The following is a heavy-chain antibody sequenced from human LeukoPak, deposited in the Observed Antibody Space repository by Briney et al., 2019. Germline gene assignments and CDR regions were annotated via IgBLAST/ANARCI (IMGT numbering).Heavy chain of an antibody. CDR3: ARDLVGGLGGGNGAFDI. J-gene: IGHJ3*02. V-gene: IGHV1-69*13. CDR1: GGTFSSYA. D-gene: IGHD4-23*01. Sequence: SVKVSCKASGGTFSSYAISWVRQAPGQGLEWMGGIIPIFGTANYAQKFQGRVTTTADESTSTAYMELSSLRSEDTAVYYCARDLVGGLGGGNGAFDIWGQGTMVTVSS. CDR2: IIPIFGTA.